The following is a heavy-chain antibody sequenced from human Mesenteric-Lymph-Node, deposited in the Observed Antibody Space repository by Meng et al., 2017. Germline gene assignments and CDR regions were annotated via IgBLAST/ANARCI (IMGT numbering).Heavy chain of an antibody. CDR3: ARGGATPMIIKY. CDR1: GGSLSGYY. J-gene: IGHJ4*02. Sequence: QVQLKQWGAEVLKPSETLSLTCAVYGGSLSGYYWSWIRQPPGKGLEWMGEVYHNGVTKYSPSLRSRVVISIDTSKNQFSLILRSVSAADTAMYYGARGGATPMIIKYWGPGTLVTVSS. CDR2: VYHNGVT. V-gene: IGHV4-34*02. D-gene: IGHD3-10*01.